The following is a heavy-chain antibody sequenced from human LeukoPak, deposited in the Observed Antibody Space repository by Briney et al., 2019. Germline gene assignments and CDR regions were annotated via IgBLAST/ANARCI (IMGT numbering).Heavy chain of an antibody. CDR2: ISSSSSYI. CDR3: ARSQWELPGDFDY. CDR1: GFTFSSYS. Sequence: GGSLRLSCAASGFTFSSYSMNWDRQAPGKGLEWVSSISSSSSYIYYADSVKGRFTISRDNAKNSLYLQMNSLRAEDTAVYYCARSQWELPGDFDYWGQGTLVTVSS. D-gene: IGHD1-26*01. V-gene: IGHV3-21*01. J-gene: IGHJ4*02.